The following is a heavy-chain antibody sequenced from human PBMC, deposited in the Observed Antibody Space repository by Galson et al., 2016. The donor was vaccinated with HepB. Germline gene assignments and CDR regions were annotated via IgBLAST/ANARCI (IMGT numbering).Heavy chain of an antibody. J-gene: IGHJ3*02. V-gene: IGHV3-48*02. CDR2: ISSSSYTI. D-gene: IGHD2-8*01. Sequence: SLRLSCAASGFPFSSSNMNWVRQAPGKGLEWVSYISSSSYTIYYADSVKGRFTVSRDNAKNSLYLQMNSLRDEDTAVYYCARAVLAAFDIWGQGTVATVSS. CDR1: GFPFSSSN. CDR3: ARAVLAAFDI.